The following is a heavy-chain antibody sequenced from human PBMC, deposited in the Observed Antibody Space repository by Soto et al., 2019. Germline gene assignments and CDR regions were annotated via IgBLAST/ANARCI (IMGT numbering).Heavy chain of an antibody. J-gene: IGHJ4*02. CDR3: VRGCSGIAARRSLDY. Sequence: GGSLRLSCAASGFTFSDCYMTWIRQAPAKGLEWLSYISGSGGITYYADSVKGRFAISRDNAGNSLYLQMNSLRAEDTAVYYCVRGCSGIAARRSLDYWGQGTLVT. CDR2: ISGSGGIT. CDR1: GFTFSDCY. D-gene: IGHD6-6*01. V-gene: IGHV3-11*01.